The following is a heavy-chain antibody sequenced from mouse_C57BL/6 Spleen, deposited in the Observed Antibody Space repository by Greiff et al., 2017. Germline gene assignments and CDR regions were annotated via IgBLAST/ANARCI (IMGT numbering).Heavy chain of an antibody. D-gene: IGHD1-1*01. V-gene: IGHV1-59*01. Sequence: VQLQQPGAELVRPGTSVKLSCKASGYTFTSYWMHWVKQRPGQGLEWIGVIDPSDSYTNYNQKFKGKATLTVDTSSSTAYMQLSSLTSEDSAVYYCARIFWGRGSSTSYWYFDVWGTGTTVTVSS. CDR2: IDPSDSYT. J-gene: IGHJ1*03. CDR3: ARIFWGRGSSTSYWYFDV. CDR1: GYTFTSYW.